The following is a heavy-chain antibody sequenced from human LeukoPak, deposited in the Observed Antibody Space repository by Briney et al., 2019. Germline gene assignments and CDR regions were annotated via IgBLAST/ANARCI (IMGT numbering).Heavy chain of an antibody. CDR3: AKDANDILTGPYYYYYYYMDV. J-gene: IGHJ6*03. D-gene: IGHD3-9*01. V-gene: IGHV3-30*02. CDR2: IRYDGSNK. CDR1: GFIFSSYW. Sequence: AGGSLRLSCAASGFIFSSYWMTWVRQAPGKGLEWVAFIRYDGSNKYYADSVKGRFTISRDNSKNTLYLQMNSLRAEDTAVYYCAKDANDILTGPYYYYYYYMDVWGKGTTVTISS.